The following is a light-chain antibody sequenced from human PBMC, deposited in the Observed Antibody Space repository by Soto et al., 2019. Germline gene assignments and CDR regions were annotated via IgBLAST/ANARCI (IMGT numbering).Light chain of an antibody. CDR2: IEGGGTS. J-gene: IGLJ2*01. CDR3: ETWDRNNRV. Sequence: QPVLAQSSSASASLGSSVKLTCTLNSGHSNYVIAWHQQRPGKAPRFLMKIEGGGTSDRGTGVPDRFSGSSSGADRYLTISNLQSEDEAEYYCETWDRNNRVFGGGTKLTVL. CDR1: SGHSNYV. V-gene: IGLV4-60*03.